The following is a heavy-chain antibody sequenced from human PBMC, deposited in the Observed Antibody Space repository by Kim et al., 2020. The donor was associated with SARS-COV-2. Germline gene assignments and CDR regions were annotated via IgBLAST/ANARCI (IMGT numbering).Heavy chain of an antibody. V-gene: IGHV3-30-3*01. CDR3: ASRYGGSYYGGFDY. D-gene: IGHD1-26*01. CDR2: ISYDGSNK. CDR1: GFTFSSYA. Sequence: GGSLRLSCAASGFTFSSYAMHWVRQAPGKGLEWVAVISYDGSNKYYADSVKDRFTISRDNSKNTLYLQMNSLRAEDTAVYYCASRYGGSYYGGFDYWGQGTLVTVSS. J-gene: IGHJ4*02.